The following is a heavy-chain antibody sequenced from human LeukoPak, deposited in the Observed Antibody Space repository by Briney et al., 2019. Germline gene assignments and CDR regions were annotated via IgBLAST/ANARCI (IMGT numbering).Heavy chain of an antibody. V-gene: IGHV1-69*04. CDR3: ARGVRGSPYYDFWSGYEDYRFDY. CDR2: IIPIFGIA. CDR1: GGTFSSNA. D-gene: IGHD3-3*01. J-gene: IGHJ4*02. Sequence: ASVKVSCRASGGTFSSNAISCVRQAPGQGLEWMGRIIPIFGIANYAQKFQGRVAITADKSTSTAYMELSSLRSEDTAVYYCARGVRGSPYYDFWSGYEDYRFDYWGQGTLVTVSS.